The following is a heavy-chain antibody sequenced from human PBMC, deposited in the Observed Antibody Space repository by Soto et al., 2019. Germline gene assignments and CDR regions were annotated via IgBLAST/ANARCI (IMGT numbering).Heavy chain of an antibody. CDR1: GFTFSSYA. Sequence: GESLKISCAASGFTFSSYAMSWVRQAPGKGLEWVSAISGSGGSTYYADSVKGRFTISRDNSKNTLYLQMNSLRAEDTAVYYCAKDLGELYDYIWGSTGNYFDYWGQGTLVTVSS. CDR2: ISGSGGST. V-gene: IGHV3-23*01. J-gene: IGHJ4*02. D-gene: IGHD3-16*01. CDR3: AKDLGELYDYIWGSTGNYFDY.